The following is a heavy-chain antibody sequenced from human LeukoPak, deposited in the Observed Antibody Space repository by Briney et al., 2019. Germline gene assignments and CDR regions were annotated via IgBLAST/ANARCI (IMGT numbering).Heavy chain of an antibody. V-gene: IGHV1-18*01. D-gene: IGHD6-19*01. Sequence: ASVKVSCKASGYTFTTYGITWVRQAPGQGLEWMGWISAYNGNTNYAQNLQGRVTMTTDTSTSTAYMELRSLRSDDTAVYYCAKGFFWGSGWSRVDYWGQGTLVTVSS. CDR2: ISAYNGNT. J-gene: IGHJ4*02. CDR1: GYTFTTYG. CDR3: AKGFFWGSGWSRVDY.